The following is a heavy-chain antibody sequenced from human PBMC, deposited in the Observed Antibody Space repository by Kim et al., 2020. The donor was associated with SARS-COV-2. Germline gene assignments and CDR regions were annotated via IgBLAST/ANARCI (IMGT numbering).Heavy chain of an antibody. D-gene: IGHD3-10*01. V-gene: IGHV3-23*03. J-gene: IGHJ4*02. Sequence: GGSLRLSCAASGFNFNWYSMTWVRQAPGKGLEWVSVIYTGGTSTNYADSVRGRFIISRDDSTNTLFLQMNDLRAEDTAVYYCAKREGSGHFDYWGQGILV. CDR2: IYTGGTST. CDR3: AKREGSGHFDY. CDR1: GFNFNWYS.